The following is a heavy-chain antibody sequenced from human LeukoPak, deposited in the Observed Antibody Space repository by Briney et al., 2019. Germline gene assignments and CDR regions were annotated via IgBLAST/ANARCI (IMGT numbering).Heavy chain of an antibody. D-gene: IGHD1-7*01. V-gene: IGHV3-21*01. Sequence: GGSLRLSCAASGFPFSNHAMSWVRQPPGKGLEWVSAISNGNTYYADSVRGRFTISRDNAKNSLYLQMNSLRAEDTAVYYCARDRGSITGTYLDYWGQGTLVTVSS. CDR3: ARDRGSITGTYLDY. J-gene: IGHJ4*02. CDR2: ISNGNT. CDR1: GFPFSNHA.